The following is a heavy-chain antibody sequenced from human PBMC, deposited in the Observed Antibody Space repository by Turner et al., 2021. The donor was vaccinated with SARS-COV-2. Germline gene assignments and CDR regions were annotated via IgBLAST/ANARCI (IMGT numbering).Heavy chain of an antibody. CDR3: ARGRGGGGSSNNWFDP. J-gene: IGHJ5*02. CDR1: GGSISSSY. CDR2: IYYSGST. D-gene: IGHD2-15*01. V-gene: IGHV4-59*01. Sequence: QVQLQESGPGLVKPSETLSLTCTVAGGSISSSYWSWIRQPPGKGLEWIGYIYYSGSTNYNPSLKSRVSISVDTSKNQFSLKLTSVTAADTAVYYCARGRGGGGSSNNWFDPWGQGTLVIVSS.